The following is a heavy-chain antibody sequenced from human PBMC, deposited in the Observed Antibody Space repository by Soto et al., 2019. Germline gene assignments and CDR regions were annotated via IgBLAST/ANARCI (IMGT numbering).Heavy chain of an antibody. Sequence: QLQLQESGSGLVKPSQTLSLTCAVSGGSITSGNSYSWSWIRQPPGKGLEWIGSISHTGSTSYNPSLKSRLTMSVDKSKNQFSLRLSSVTAADIAVYYCARAVAPYFGTWFDPWGQGILVTVSS. CDR1: GGSITSGNSYS. CDR3: ARAVAPYFGTWFDP. V-gene: IGHV4-30-2*01. CDR2: ISHTGST. J-gene: IGHJ5*02. D-gene: IGHD3-10*01.